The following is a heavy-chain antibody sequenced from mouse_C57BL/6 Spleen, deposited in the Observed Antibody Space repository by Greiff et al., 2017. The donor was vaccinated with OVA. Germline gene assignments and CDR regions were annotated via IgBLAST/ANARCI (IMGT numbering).Heavy chain of an antibody. J-gene: IGHJ3*01. D-gene: IGHD2-1*01. CDR1: GFTFSDYG. CDR3: ARGYYGNYGGFAY. Sequence: EVKLMESGGGLVKPGGSLKLSCAASGFTFSDYGMHWVRQAPEKGLEWVAYISSGSSTIYYADTVKGRFTISRDNAKNTLFLQMTSLRSEDTAMYYCARGYYGNYGGFAYWGQGTLVTVSA. CDR2: ISSGSSTI. V-gene: IGHV5-17*01.